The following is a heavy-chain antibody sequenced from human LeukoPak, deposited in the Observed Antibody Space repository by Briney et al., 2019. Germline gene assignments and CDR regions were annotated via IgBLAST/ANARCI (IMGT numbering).Heavy chain of an antibody. V-gene: IGHV3-74*01. D-gene: IGHD6-19*01. CDR2: INSDGSST. CDR3: ARGFRVITVAGFDY. J-gene: IGHJ4*02. CDR1: GFTFSSHG. Sequence: PGGSLRLSCAASGFTFSSHGMHWVRQAPGKGLVWVSRINSDGSSTTYADSAKGRFTISRDNAKNTLYLQMDSLRAEDTAVYYCARGFRVITVAGFDYWGQGTLVTVSS.